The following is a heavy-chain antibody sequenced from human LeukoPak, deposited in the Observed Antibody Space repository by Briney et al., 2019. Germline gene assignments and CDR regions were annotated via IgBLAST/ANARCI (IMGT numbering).Heavy chain of an antibody. CDR1: GYSIGNGYY. D-gene: IGHD5-12*01. CDR2: IYYSGST. CDR3: ARIVATASVVFDY. V-gene: IGHV4-38-2*02. Sequence: SETLSLTCTVSGYSIGNGYYWGWIRQPPGKGLEWIGSIYYSGSTYYNPSLKSRVTISVDTSKNQFSLKLSSVTAADTAVYYCARIVATASVVFDYWGQGTLVTVSS. J-gene: IGHJ4*02.